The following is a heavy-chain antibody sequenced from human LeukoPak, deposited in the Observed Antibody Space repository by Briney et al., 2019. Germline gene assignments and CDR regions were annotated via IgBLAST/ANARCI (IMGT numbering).Heavy chain of an antibody. D-gene: IGHD3-10*01. CDR1: GFTFSSYW. CDR3: TRAITYFYGSVTYDWFDS. J-gene: IGHJ5*01. V-gene: IGHV3-74*01. Sequence: PGRSLRLSCAASGFTFSSYWMHWVRQTPGKGLMWVARIKSDGSTIYADSVQGRFIISRDNAKNMVYLQMNSLRADDTAIYYCTRAITYFYGSVTYDWFDSWGQRTRVTVSS. CDR2: IKSDGST.